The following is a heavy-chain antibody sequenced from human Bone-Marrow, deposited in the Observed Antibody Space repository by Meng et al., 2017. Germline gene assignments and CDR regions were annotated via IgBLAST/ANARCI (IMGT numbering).Heavy chain of an antibody. D-gene: IGHD1-7*01. V-gene: IGHV4-4*02. CDR3: GRDQGRELINH. J-gene: IGHJ4*02. Sequence: QVQLQESGPGLVKPSGTLSLTCTVYGASISSDIWWSWVRQPPGKGLEWIGEVYHRGDTNYNPSLKSRVDISVDKSKNQFYLSLFSVTAADTAVYYCGRDQGRELINHWGQGTLVTVSS. CDR1: GASISSDIW. CDR2: VYHRGDT.